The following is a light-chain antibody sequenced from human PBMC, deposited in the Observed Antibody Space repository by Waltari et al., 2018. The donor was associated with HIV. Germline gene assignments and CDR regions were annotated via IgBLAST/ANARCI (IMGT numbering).Light chain of an antibody. Sequence: QSELTQPPSVSAAPGQRVTISCTGSSSHIRAGYDVPWYQQVPGRAPKVVIYGNSNRPSGVPDRFSGSKSGSSASLVITGLQSEDEADYYCQSYDSNLSGLFGGGTKVTVL. CDR1: SSHIRAGYD. CDR3: QSYDSNLSGL. V-gene: IGLV1-40*01. J-gene: IGLJ2*01. CDR2: GNS.